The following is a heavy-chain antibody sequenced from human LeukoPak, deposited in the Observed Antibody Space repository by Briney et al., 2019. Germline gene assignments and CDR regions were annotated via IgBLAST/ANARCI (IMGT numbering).Heavy chain of an antibody. Sequence: SSETLSLTCTLSGGSISSYYWSWIRQPPGKGLEWIGYIYYSGSTNYNPSLKSRVTISVDTSKNQFSLKLSSVTAADTAVYYCARAGISIAAAGIAFDYWGQGTLVTVSS. CDR1: GGSISSYY. CDR2: IYYSGST. D-gene: IGHD6-13*01. CDR3: ARAGISIAAAGIAFDY. J-gene: IGHJ4*02. V-gene: IGHV4-59*01.